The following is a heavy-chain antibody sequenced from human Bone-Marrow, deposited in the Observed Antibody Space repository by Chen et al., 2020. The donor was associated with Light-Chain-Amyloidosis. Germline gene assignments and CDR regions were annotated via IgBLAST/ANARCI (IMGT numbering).Heavy chain of an antibody. CDR1: GGSFSGYY. D-gene: IGHD6-19*01. V-gene: IGHV4-34*01. J-gene: IGHJ4*02. CDR3: ARGQGHKPRSSGWPLY. Sequence: QVQLQQWGAGLLKPSETLSLTCAVYGGSFSGYYWSWIRQPPGKGLEWIGEINHSGSTNYNPSLKSRVTISVDTSKNQFSLKLSSVTAADTAVYYCARGQGHKPRSSGWPLYWGQGTLVTVSS. CDR2: INHSGST.